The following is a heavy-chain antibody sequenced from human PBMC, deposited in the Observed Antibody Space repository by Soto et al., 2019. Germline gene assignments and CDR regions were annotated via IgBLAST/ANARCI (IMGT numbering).Heavy chain of an antibody. CDR1: GFTFSSYG. D-gene: IGHD5-18*01. Sequence: QVQLVESGGAVVQPGKSLRLSCAASGFTFSSYGMYWVRQAPGKVLEWVAAISYDGSNNYHADSVKGRFTISRDNSKNTLYLQLNSLRTEDTTVYYCAKDIVKYTYGACDYWGQGVLVTVSS. CDR2: ISYDGSNN. V-gene: IGHV3-30*18. J-gene: IGHJ4*02. CDR3: AKDIVKYTYGACDY.